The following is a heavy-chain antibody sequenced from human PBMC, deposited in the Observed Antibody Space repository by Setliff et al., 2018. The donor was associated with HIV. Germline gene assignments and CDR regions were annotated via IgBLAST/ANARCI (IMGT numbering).Heavy chain of an antibody. CDR1: GYSISSGYY. CDR2: IYQSGSS. CDR3: ASSMGSHDAFDI. V-gene: IGHV4-38-2*01. J-gene: IGHJ3*02. Sequence: SETLSLTCAVSGYSISSGYYWGWIRQPPGKGLEWIGNIYQSGSSYSNPSLKSRVTISIDTSKNQFSLKLSAVTAADTAVYYCASSMGSHDAFDIWGQGTMVTVSS. D-gene: IGHD2-8*01.